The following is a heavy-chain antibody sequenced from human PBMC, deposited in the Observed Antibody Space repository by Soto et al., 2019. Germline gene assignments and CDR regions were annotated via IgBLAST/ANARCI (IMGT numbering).Heavy chain of an antibody. Sequence: SETLSLTCTVSGGSISSYYWSWIRQPPGKGLEWIGYIYYSGSTNYNPSLKSRVTISVDTSKNQFSLKLSSVTAADTAVYYCARHVWVRGVIIRYNWFDPRGQGTLVTVSS. V-gene: IGHV4-59*08. CDR3: ARHVWVRGVIIRYNWFDP. J-gene: IGHJ5*02. CDR2: IYYSGST. D-gene: IGHD3-10*01. CDR1: GGSISSYY.